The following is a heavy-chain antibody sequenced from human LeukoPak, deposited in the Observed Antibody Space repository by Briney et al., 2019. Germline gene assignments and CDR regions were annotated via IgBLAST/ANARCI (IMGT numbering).Heavy chain of an antibody. D-gene: IGHD3-10*01. V-gene: IGHV1-2*02. Sequence: ASVKVSCRASGYTFTAHYIHWVRQAPGQGLEWMGWIDPDSGGTNYAQKFLGSVTMTGDTSINTAFMELSRLRSDDTAIYYCARGRGTTMVRGVITNYFDLWGRGSLVTVSS. CDR2: IDPDSGGT. CDR3: ARGRGTTMVRGVITNYFDL. J-gene: IGHJ2*01. CDR1: GYTFTAHY.